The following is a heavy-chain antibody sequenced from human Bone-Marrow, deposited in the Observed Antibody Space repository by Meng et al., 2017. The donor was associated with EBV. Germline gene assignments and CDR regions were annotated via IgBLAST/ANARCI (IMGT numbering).Heavy chain of an antibody. CDR2: FLPILGAA. CDR3: ARDGIAVPGGSNWFDP. CDR1: GDIFTNIA. J-gene: IGHJ5*02. D-gene: IGHD6-19*01. V-gene: IGHV1-69*06. Sequence: QGQLVQSGAEVKKSGTSVKVSGKASGDIFTNIALTWVRQVPGNGLEWMGGFLPILGAANYAQKFQGRITITADKSTTIAFMELRSLRVDDTAVYFCARDGIAVPGGSNWFDPWGQGTLVTVSS.